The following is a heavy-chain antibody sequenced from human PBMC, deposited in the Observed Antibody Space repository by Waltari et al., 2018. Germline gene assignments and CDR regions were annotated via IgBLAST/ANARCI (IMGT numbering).Heavy chain of an antibody. Sequence: EAQLLESGGGLAQPGGSLRLSCAASGFSFSTYVMNWVRQAPGKGLGWVASIIGGGGTHYADSVKGRFTVSRDNSKNTLYLQMNSLGDEDTAVYYCARDHKVYSAFDIWGQGTMVTVSS. CDR2: IIGGGGT. J-gene: IGHJ3*02. CDR1: GFSFSTYV. V-gene: IGHV3-23*01. D-gene: IGHD2-21*01. CDR3: ARDHKVYSAFDI.